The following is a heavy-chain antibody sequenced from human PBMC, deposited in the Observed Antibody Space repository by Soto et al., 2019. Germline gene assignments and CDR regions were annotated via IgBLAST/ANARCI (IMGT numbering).Heavy chain of an antibody. CDR2: IAHDGHT. CDR3: AGGRDYDY. Sequence: SETLSLTCGVSGGSISSINWWSWVRQSPGKGLEWIGEIAHDGHTNYNPSLSGRVTMSVDLSNSQFSLNVASVNAADTAVYFCAGGRDYDYWGQGTLVTVSS. D-gene: IGHD1-26*01. J-gene: IGHJ4*02. CDR1: GGSISSINW. V-gene: IGHV4-4*02.